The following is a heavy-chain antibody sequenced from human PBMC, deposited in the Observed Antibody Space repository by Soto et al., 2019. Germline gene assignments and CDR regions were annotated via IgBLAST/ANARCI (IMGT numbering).Heavy chain of an antibody. CDR3: ARMATFGSLNWFDP. CDR1: GYSFTNND. D-gene: IGHD3-16*01. J-gene: IGHJ5*02. V-gene: IGHV1-8*01. CDR2: MNPGSGDT. Sequence: ASVKVSCKASGYSFTNNDVTWVRQATGQGLEWMGWMNPGSGDTGYAQKFQGRVTMTRDISIATAYMELSSLRSDDTAIYYCARMATFGSLNWFDPWGQGTLVTV.